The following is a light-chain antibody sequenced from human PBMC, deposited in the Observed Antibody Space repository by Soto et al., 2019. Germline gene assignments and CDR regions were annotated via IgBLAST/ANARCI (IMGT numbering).Light chain of an antibody. Sequence: EIVMTQSPVTLSVSPGEIATLSCSASQSVRRNLAWYQQKPGQAPRLLISGASTRATGIPARFSGSGSGTEFTLTISSLQSEDFAVYYCQQYGSSQWTFGQGTKVDIK. J-gene: IGKJ1*01. CDR1: QSVRRN. CDR2: GAS. CDR3: QQYGSSQWT. V-gene: IGKV3-15*01.